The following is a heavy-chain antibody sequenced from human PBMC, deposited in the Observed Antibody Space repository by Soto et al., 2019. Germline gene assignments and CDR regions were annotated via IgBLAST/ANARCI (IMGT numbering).Heavy chain of an antibody. J-gene: IGHJ6*02. CDR3: AKGEVPAARGYSWNPWYYYGMDV. CDR1: GFTFSSYA. CDR2: ISGSGGST. Sequence: GVSLRLSCAASGFTFSSYAMSWVHQAPGKXLEWVSAISGSGGSTYYADSVKGRFTIYRDNSKNTLYLQMNSRRAEDTALYYCAKGEVPAARGYSWNPWYYYGMDVWGQGTTVTVYS. D-gene: IGHD2-2*01. V-gene: IGHV3-23*01.